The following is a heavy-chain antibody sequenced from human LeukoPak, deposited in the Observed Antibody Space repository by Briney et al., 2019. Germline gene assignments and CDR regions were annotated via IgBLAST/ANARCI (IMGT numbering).Heavy chain of an antibody. Sequence: GASVKVSCKASGSTFTSYYMHWVRQARGQGLEWMGRINPSGGSTSYAQKFPGRVTMTRDTSTSTIYLDLSSLRSEDTAVYYCARDKTDSSTYSWFDPWGQGTLVTVSS. CDR3: ARDKTDSSTYSWFDP. CDR2: INPSGGST. V-gene: IGHV1-46*01. J-gene: IGHJ5*02. CDR1: GSTFTSYY. D-gene: IGHD6-13*01.